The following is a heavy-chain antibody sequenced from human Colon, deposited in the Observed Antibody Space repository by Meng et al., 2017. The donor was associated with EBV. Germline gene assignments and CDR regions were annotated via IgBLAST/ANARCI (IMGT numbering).Heavy chain of an antibody. CDR2: IHSSGST. D-gene: IGHD3-10*01. V-gene: IGHV4-31*03. Sequence: QVQLQESGPGLVQPSQTLSLPCPVSGGSISSGGYYWSWIRQHPGKGLEWIGYIHSSGSTYYNPSLRSRLTISVDTSKNQFSLKLSSVTAADTAVYYCARASYGSGSPLGESWFNPWGRGTLVTVSS. CDR3: ARASYGSGSPLGESWFNP. CDR1: GGSISSGGYY. J-gene: IGHJ5*02.